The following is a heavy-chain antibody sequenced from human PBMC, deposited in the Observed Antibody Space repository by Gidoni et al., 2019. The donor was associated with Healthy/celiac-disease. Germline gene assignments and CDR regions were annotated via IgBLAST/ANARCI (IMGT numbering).Heavy chain of an antibody. Sequence: QVQLQESGPGLVKPSQTLSLPCTVSGGSISSGGYYWSWIRQHPGKGLEWIGYIYYSGSTYYNPSLKSRVTISVDTSKNQFSLKLSSVTAADTAVYYCAGVSPKLSRYCSGGSCYDYWGQGTLVTVSS. CDR2: IYYSGST. J-gene: IGHJ4*02. CDR3: AGVSPKLSRYCSGGSCYDY. D-gene: IGHD2-15*01. V-gene: IGHV4-31*03. CDR1: GGSISSGGYY.